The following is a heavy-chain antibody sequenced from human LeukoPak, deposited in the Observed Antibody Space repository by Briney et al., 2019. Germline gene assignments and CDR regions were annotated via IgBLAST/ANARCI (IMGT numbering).Heavy chain of an antibody. CDR3: ASLNIDVPADTEYFQH. D-gene: IGHD2-2*01. CDR2: IYYSGST. Sequence: SETLSLTCTVSGGSISSYYWSWIRQPPGKGLEWLGYIYYSGSTNYNPSLKSRVTISVDTSKNQFSLKLSSVTAADTAVYYCASLNIDVPADTEYFQHWGQGTLVTVSS. CDR1: GGSISSYY. V-gene: IGHV4-59*08. J-gene: IGHJ1*01.